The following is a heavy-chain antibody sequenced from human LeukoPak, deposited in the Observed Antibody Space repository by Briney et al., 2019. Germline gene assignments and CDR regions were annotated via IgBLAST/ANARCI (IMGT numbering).Heavy chain of an antibody. D-gene: IGHD3-3*01. Sequence: PSETLSLTCTVSGGSISSSSYYWGWIRQPPGKGLEWIGSIYYSGSTYYNPSLKSRVTISVDTSKNQFSLKLSSVTAADTAVYYCARQSYDFWSGYFLDYWGQGTLVTVSS. V-gene: IGHV4-39*01. J-gene: IGHJ4*02. CDR2: IYYSGST. CDR1: GGSISSSSYY. CDR3: ARQSYDFWSGYFLDY.